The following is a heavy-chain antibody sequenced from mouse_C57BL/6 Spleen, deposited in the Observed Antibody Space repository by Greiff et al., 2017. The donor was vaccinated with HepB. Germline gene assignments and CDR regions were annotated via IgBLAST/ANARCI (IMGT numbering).Heavy chain of an antibody. CDR1: GYTFTDYY. CDR3: ARRGDYAMDY. V-gene: IGHV1-26*01. J-gene: IGHJ4*01. CDR2: INPNNGGT. Sequence: EVQLQQSGPELVKPGASVKISCKASGYTFTDYYMNWVKQSHGKSLEWIGDINPNNGGTSYNQKFKGKATLTVDKSSSTAYMELRSLTSEDSAVYYWARRGDYAMDYWGQGTSVTVSS.